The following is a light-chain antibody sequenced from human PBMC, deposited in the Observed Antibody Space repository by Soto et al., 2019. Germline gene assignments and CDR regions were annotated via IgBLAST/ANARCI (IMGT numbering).Light chain of an antibody. J-gene: IGKJ1*01. Sequence: IQMTQSPSTLSASVGDRLVITCRASQGISSWLAWYQQKPGKAPKLLIYDVSSLESGVPSRFSGSGSGTEFTLTISSLQTEDFATYYCQLYSVYSSWSFGQGAKVDIK. CDR1: QGISSW. CDR2: DVS. CDR3: QLYSVYSSWS. V-gene: IGKV1-5*01.